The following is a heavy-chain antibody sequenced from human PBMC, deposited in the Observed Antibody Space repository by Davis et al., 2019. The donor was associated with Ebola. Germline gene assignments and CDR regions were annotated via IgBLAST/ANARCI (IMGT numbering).Heavy chain of an antibody. V-gene: IGHV3-7*01. CDR1: GFTFSDYW. J-gene: IGHJ6*02. D-gene: IGHD6-6*01. CDR2: IKPDGSEK. Sequence: GESLKISCTASGFTFSDYWMSWVRQAPGKGLEWVANIKPDGSEKYSVDSVKGRFTISRDNAKNSLYLQMNSLRADDTAVYYCARNRIAGSSSFYYYYGMDVWGQGTTVTVSS. CDR3: ARNRIAGSSSFYYYYGMDV.